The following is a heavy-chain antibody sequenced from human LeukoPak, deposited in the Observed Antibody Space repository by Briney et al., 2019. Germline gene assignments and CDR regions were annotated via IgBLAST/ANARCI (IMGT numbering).Heavy chain of an antibody. CDR1: GFTYSDYY. Sequence: GGSLRLSCAASGFTYSDYYMSWIRQAPGKGLEWVSYISSSGSTIYYADSVKGRFTISRDNAKNSLYLQMNSLRAEDTAVYYCARDRLEMAFDYWGQGTLVTVSS. V-gene: IGHV3-11*01. J-gene: IGHJ4*02. CDR2: ISSSGSTI. D-gene: IGHD5-24*01. CDR3: ARDRLEMAFDY.